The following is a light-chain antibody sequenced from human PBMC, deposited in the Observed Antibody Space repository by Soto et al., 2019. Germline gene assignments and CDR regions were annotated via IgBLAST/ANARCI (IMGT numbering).Light chain of an antibody. J-gene: IGKJ4*01. Sequence: DIQMTQSPSSLSASVGDRVTITCQASQDISNYLNWYQQKPGKAPKLLIYEASNLETGVPSRFSGSGSGTDFTFNISSLQPEDIATYYCQQYDNLPRLTFGGGTKVEIK. CDR2: EAS. V-gene: IGKV1-33*01. CDR1: QDISNY. CDR3: QQYDNLPRLT.